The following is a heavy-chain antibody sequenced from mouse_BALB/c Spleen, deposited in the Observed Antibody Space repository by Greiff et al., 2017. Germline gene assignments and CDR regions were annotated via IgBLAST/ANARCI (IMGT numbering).Heavy chain of an antibody. CDR1: GFTFSSYA. CDR2: ISSGGST. J-gene: IGHJ1*01. V-gene: IGHV5-6-5*01. Sequence: EVQLVESGGGLVKPGGSLKLSCAASGFTFSSYAMSWVRQTPEKRLEWVASISSGGSTYYPDSVKGRFTISRDNARNILYLQMSRLRSEDTAMYYCARGLRATVVNRYFGGWGAGTPVTVSS. D-gene: IGHD1-1*01. CDR3: ARGLRATVVNRYFGG.